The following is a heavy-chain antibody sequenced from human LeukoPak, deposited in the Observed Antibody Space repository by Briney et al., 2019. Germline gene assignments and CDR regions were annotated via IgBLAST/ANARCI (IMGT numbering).Heavy chain of an antibody. Sequence: SETLSLTCTVSGGSISSSPYYWGWIRPPPGKGLEGIGYIYYSGSTYYNPSLKTRVTISVDTSKNQFSLKLTSVTAADTAVYYCARHASVDGNWPRPLDYWGQGSLVTVSS. CDR1: GGSISSSPYY. CDR3: ARHASVDGNWPRPLDY. V-gene: IGHV4-39*01. J-gene: IGHJ4*02. D-gene: IGHD6-19*01. CDR2: IYYSGST.